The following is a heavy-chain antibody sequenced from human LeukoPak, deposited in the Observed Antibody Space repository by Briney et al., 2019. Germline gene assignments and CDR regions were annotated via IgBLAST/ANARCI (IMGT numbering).Heavy chain of an antibody. CDR3: ARGKGYVTMVRGVSTNFDY. V-gene: IGHV4-39*01. CDR2: IYYSGST. CDR1: GDSISTSNSY. Sequence: SETLSLTCTVSGDSISTSNSYWGWIRQPPGKGLEWIGSIYYSGSTYYNPSLKSRVTISVDTSKNQFSLKLSSVTAADTAVYYCARGKGYVTMVRGVSTNFDYWGQGTLVTVSS. D-gene: IGHD3-10*01. J-gene: IGHJ4*02.